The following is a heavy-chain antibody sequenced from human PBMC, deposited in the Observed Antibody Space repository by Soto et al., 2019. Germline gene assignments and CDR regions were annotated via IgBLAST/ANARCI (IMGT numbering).Heavy chain of an antibody. J-gene: IGHJ4*02. Sequence: VQLVESGGGVVQPGRSLRLSCAASGFTFSDYAMHWFREAPGKGLEWVAGVALDGRNTDDADSVKGRFTISRDSSKNTVSLEMTSLRAEDTAVYYCAKGGRQWLVTSDFNYWGQGALVTVSS. V-gene: IGHV3-30*18. CDR3: AKGGRQWLVTSDFNY. CDR2: VALDGRNT. D-gene: IGHD6-19*01. CDR1: GFTFSDYA.